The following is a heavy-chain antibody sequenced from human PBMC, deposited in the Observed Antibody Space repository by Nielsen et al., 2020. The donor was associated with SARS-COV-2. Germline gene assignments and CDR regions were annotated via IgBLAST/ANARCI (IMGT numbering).Heavy chain of an antibody. CDR2: ISSSSSTI. V-gene: IGHV3-48*02. CDR3: ARDPPKYSSSSEGDFDY. J-gene: IGHJ4*02. CDR1: GFTFSSYS. D-gene: IGHD6-6*01. Sequence: GESLKISCAASGFTFSSYSTNWVRQAPGKGLEWVSYISSSSSTIYYADSVKGRFTISRDNAKNSLYLQMNSLRDEDTAVYYCARDPPKYSSSSEGDFDYWGQGTLVTVSS.